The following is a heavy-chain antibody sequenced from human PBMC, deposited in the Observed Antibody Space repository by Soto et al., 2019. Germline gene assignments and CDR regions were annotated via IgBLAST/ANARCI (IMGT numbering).Heavy chain of an antibody. V-gene: IGHV3-33*01. CDR1: GFTFSTYG. Sequence: QVQLVESGGGVVQPGRSLRLSCAASGFTFSTYGMHWVRQAPGMGLDCVAVIWYDGSNKYYADSVKGRFTISRDNSKNTLSLQMNSLRVEDTAVYYCARSYDSGLYAHDYWGQGTLVTVSS. J-gene: IGHJ4*02. CDR2: IWYDGSNK. CDR3: ARSYDSGLYAHDY. D-gene: IGHD3-10*01.